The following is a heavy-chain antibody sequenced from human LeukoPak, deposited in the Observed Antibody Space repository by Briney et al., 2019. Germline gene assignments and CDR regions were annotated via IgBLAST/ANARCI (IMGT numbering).Heavy chain of an antibody. D-gene: IGHD3-10*01. CDR1: GLTFSSYS. CDR3: ARGGQSIIGSKGDY. V-gene: IGHV3-21*01. J-gene: IGHJ4*02. Sequence: GGSLRLSCAASGLTFSSYSMNWVRQAPGKGLEWVSSISSSSSYIYYADSVKGRFTISRDNAKNSLYLQMNSLRAEDTAAYYCARGGQSIIGSKGDYWGQGTLVTVSS. CDR2: ISSSSSYI.